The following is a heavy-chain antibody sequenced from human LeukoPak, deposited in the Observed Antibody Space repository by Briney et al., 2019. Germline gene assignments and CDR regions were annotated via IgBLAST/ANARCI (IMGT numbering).Heavy chain of an antibody. D-gene: IGHD3-22*01. CDR2: VYTSGST. Sequence: SETLSLTCSVSGGSISGYYWTWIRQPAGKGLEWIGRVYTSGSTHYNPSLKTRLTMSVDTSKNQFSLKLSSVTAADTAVYYCARHSRLITTIHFDYWGQGTLVTVSS. CDR3: ARHSRLITTIHFDY. V-gene: IGHV4-4*07. J-gene: IGHJ4*02. CDR1: GGSISGYY.